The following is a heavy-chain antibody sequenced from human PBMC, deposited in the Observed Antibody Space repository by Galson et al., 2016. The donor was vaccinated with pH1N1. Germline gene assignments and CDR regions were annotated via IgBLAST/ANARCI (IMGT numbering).Heavy chain of an antibody. CDR2: ISSGGNTM. CDR1: GFTFDSHE. J-gene: IGHJ4*02. CDR3: AREYYNPLTRFSGAFDY. D-gene: IGHD3-9*01. Sequence: SLRLSCAVSGFTFDSHEMNWVRQAPGKGLEWVASISSGGNTMFYADSVKGRFIISRDNAKNSLYLQMNSPRVEDTAVYYCAREYYNPLTRFSGAFDYWGQGTLVTAAS. V-gene: IGHV3-48*03.